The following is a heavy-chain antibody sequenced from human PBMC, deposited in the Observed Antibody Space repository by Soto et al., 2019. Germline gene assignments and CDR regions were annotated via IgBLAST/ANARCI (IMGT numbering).Heavy chain of an antibody. D-gene: IGHD3-10*01. CDR1: GLSLSASGMC. V-gene: IGHV2-70*11. Sequence: SGPTLVNPTQTLTLTCTFSGLSLSASGMCVSWIRQPPGKALEWLARIDWDDDEYYSTSLKTRLTISKDTSKNQVVLTMTNMDPVDTATYYCARGYGSGSYYNSEYYFDYWGQGTPVTVSS. CDR2: IDWDDDE. CDR3: ARGYGSGSYYNSEYYFDY. J-gene: IGHJ4*02.